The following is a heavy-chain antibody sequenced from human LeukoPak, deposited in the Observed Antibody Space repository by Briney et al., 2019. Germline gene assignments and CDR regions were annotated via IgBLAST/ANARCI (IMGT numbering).Heavy chain of an antibody. CDR1: GYTFTSYE. D-gene: IGHD3-3*01. J-gene: IGHJ5*02. CDR2: MNPNSGGT. Sequence: LEASVKVSCKASGYTFTSYEINWVRQATGQGLEWMGWMNPNSGGTNYAQKFQGRVTMTRDTSISTAYMELSRLRSDDTAVYYCARDSDPMNYDFWSGYYSPVNWFDPWGQGTLVTVSS. V-gene: IGHV1-2*03. CDR3: ARDSDPMNYDFWSGYYSPVNWFDP.